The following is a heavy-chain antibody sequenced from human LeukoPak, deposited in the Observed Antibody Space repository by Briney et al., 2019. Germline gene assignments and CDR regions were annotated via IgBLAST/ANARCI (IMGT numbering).Heavy chain of an antibody. Sequence: PSETLSLTCTVSGDSMGENYWSWIRQPPGKRLEYIGFIYRTGSSNYNPSLKSRVTMSIDTSKNQFSLKLNSVTAADTAVYYCARGSSSRYLIFDHWGQGTLVTVSS. D-gene: IGHD1-26*01. CDR1: GDSMGENY. CDR3: ARGSSSRYLIFDH. V-gene: IGHV4-59*01. CDR2: IYRTGSS. J-gene: IGHJ4*02.